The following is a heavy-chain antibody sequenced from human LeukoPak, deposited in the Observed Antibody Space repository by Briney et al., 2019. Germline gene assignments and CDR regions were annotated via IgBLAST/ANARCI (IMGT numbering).Heavy chain of an antibody. Sequence: GGSLRLSCAASGFTFSSYGMHWVRQAPGKGLEWVAVIWYDGSHKYYVDSVKGRFTISRDNSKNTLHLQMNSLRAEDTAVYYCARDRGYSSSWYFGTDYYMDVWGKGTTVTVSS. V-gene: IGHV3-33*01. D-gene: IGHD6-13*01. CDR2: IWYDGSHK. J-gene: IGHJ6*03. CDR1: GFTFSSYG. CDR3: ARDRGYSSSWYFGTDYYMDV.